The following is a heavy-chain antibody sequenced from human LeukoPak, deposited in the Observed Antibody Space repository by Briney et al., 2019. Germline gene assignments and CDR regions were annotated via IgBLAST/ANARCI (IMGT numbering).Heavy chain of an antibody. CDR2: IYSGGLT. Sequence: GGSLRLSCAASGFIVGSNYMNWVRQTPEKGLEWVSVIYSGGLTYYTDSVKGRFTISIDKSKNTVYLQMNSLREVDSAVYHCAGPGSVRGYGAYVYDYWGQGTLVTVS. CDR3: AGPGSVRGYGAYVYDY. V-gene: IGHV3-66*02. CDR1: GFIVGSNY. D-gene: IGHD4-17*01. J-gene: IGHJ4*02.